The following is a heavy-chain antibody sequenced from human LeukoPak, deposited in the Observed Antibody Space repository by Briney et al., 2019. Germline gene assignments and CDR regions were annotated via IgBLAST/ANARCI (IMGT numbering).Heavy chain of an antibody. D-gene: IGHD6-19*01. Sequence: PVGSLRLSRAPSGLTLSGYAMSCGRQAPGEGLGWGSAISGRGGSTYYADSVKVRFTIPRDNSKNTLYLQMNSLRAEDTAVYYCAKDVQRGSGWYRSFWGQGTLVTVSS. CDR3: AKDVQRGSGWYRSF. J-gene: IGHJ4*02. V-gene: IGHV3-23*01. CDR2: ISGRGGST. CDR1: GLTLSGYA.